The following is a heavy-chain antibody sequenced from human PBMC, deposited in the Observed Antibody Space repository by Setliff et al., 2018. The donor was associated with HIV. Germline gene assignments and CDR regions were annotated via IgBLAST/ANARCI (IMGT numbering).Heavy chain of an antibody. CDR3: ARGLSFYDPGGFDY. J-gene: IGHJ4*02. CDR2: IYTSGST. D-gene: IGHD3-22*01. CDR1: GGSISSYY. V-gene: IGHV4-4*09. Sequence: LSLTCTVSGGSISSYYWSWIRQPPGKGLEWIRYIYTSGSTNYNPSLKSRVTISVDTSKNQFSLKLSSVTAADTAVYYCARGLSFYDPGGFDYWGQGTLVTVSS.